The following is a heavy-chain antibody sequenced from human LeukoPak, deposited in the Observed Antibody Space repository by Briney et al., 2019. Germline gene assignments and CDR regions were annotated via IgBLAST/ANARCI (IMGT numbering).Heavy chain of an antibody. CDR3: AREACSGSCHSDYFDY. CDR1: GFTFSSYG. Sequence: PGRSLRLSCAASGFTFSSYGMHWVRQAPAKGLEWVAVISNNRRSIYYADSVKGRFTISRDNSKNTLFLQVNSLRVEDTAVYSCAREACSGSCHSDYFDYWGLGTLVTVSS. V-gene: IGHV3-30*03. D-gene: IGHD2-15*01. CDR2: ISNNRRSI. J-gene: IGHJ4*02.